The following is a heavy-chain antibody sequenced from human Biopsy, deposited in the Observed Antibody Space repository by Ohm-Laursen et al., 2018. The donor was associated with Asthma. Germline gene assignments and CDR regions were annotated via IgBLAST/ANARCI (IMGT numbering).Heavy chain of an antibody. Sequence: SDTLSLTCSVSGDSISTTNYWSWIRQPPGKRLEWIGSVYYSGTSYYNPSLRGRLTTSVDTSKNQFSLNLGSVTAADTAVYYCARHWSGNGWQDMYNYFDPWGRGTLVTVSS. J-gene: IGHJ5*02. CDR1: GDSISTTNY. CDR2: VYYSGTS. CDR3: ARHWSGNGWQDMYNYFDP. V-gene: IGHV4-39*01. D-gene: IGHD6-19*01.